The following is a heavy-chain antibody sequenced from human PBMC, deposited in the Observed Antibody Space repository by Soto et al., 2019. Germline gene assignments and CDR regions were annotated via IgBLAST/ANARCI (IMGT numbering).Heavy chain of an antibody. CDR2: IYYSGST. D-gene: IGHD6-6*01. J-gene: IGHJ6*02. V-gene: IGHV4-59*13. CDR1: GGSIGSYY. Sequence: PSENLSLTCTVSGGSIGSYYWSWIRQPPGKGLEWIGYIYYSGSTNYNPSLKSRVTISVDTSKNQFSLKLSSVTAADTAVYYCARGDSSSALGLYYYGMDVWGQGTTVT. CDR3: ARGDSSSALGLYYYGMDV.